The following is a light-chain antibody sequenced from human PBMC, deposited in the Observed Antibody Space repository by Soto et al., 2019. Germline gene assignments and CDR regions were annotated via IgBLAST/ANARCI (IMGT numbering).Light chain of an antibody. CDR2: GAS. CDR3: HQYDNWPRT. V-gene: IGKV3-15*01. Sequence: EIVMTQSPATLSVSPGERATLSCRASQTVSSNLDWYQQKPGQAPRLLIYGASTRATGIPARFSGSGSGTELTLTISSLQSEDFAVYYCHQYDNWPRTFGQGTKLEIK. J-gene: IGKJ2*01. CDR1: QTVSSN.